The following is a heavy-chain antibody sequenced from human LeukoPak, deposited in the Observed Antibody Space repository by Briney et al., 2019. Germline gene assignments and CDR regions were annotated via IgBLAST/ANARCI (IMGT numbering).Heavy chain of an antibody. CDR2: INPNSGGT. V-gene: IGHV1-2*02. D-gene: IGHD2-21*02. J-gene: IGHJ3*02. CDR1: GYTFTGYY. Sequence: GASVKVSCKASGYTFTGYYMHWVRQAPGQGHEWMGWINPNSGGTNYAQKFQGRVTMTRDTSISTAYMGLSRLRSDDTAVYYCAREAYCGGDCYSSHGAFDIWGQGTMVTVSS. CDR3: AREAYCGGDCYSSHGAFDI.